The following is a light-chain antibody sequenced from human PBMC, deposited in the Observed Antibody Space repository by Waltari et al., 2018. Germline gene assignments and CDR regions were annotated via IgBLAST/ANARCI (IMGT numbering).Light chain of an antibody. Sequence: QAVVTQEPSLTVSPGGTVTLTCGSSTGAVTSGHYPYWFQQKPGQAPRTRIYDTSNKHSWTPARFSGSLLGGKAALTLSGAQPEDEAEYYCLLSYSGARPFWVFGGGTKLTVL. CDR2: DTS. CDR1: TGAVTSGHY. V-gene: IGLV7-46*01. J-gene: IGLJ3*02. CDR3: LLSYSGARPFWV.